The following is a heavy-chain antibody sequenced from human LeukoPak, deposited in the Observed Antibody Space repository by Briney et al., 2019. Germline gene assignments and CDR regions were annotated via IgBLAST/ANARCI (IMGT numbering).Heavy chain of an antibody. V-gene: IGHV3-23*01. CDR1: GFTFSSYA. Sequence: PGGSLRLSCAASGFTFSSYAMSWVRQAPGKGLEWVSAISGSGGSTYYADSVKGRFTISRDNAKNSLYLQMNSLRAEDTAVYYCAREDGSQYYYYGMDVWGQGTTVTVSS. CDR3: AREDGSQYYYYGMDV. CDR2: ISGSGGST. J-gene: IGHJ6*01. D-gene: IGHD3-10*01.